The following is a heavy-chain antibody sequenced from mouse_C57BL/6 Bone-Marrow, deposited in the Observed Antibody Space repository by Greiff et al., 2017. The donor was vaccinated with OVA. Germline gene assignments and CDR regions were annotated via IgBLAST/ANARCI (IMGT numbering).Heavy chain of an antibody. Sequence: EVKLVESGGGLVKPGGSLKLSCAASGFTFSSYAMSWVRQTPEKRLEWVATISDGGSYTYYPDNVKGRFTISRDNAKNNLYLQMSHLKSEDTAMYYCARDRALLSSWYFDVWGTGTTVTVSS. V-gene: IGHV5-4*01. J-gene: IGHJ1*03. CDR3: ARDRALLSSWYFDV. CDR1: GFTFSSYA. CDR2: ISDGGSYT. D-gene: IGHD2-10*01.